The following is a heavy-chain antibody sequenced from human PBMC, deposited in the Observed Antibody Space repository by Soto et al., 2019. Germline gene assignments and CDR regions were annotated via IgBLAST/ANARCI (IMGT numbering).Heavy chain of an antibody. CDR3: ARIPRYSFPTSDDLDS. D-gene: IGHD5-18*01. CDR2: ITPIYPTT. J-gene: IGHJ4*02. Sequence: ASVKVSCRASGGTFYTYTFSWVRQAPGQGLEWMGSITPIYPTTNYAEKFQGRLTVTADGSTNTAYMELNSLTSEDTAVYYCARIPRYSFPTSDDLDSWGQGTLVTVSS. CDR1: GGTFYTYT. V-gene: IGHV1-69*13.